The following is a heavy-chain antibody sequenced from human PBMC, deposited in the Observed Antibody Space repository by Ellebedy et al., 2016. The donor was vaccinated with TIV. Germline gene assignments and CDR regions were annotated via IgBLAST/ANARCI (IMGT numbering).Heavy chain of an antibody. J-gene: IGHJ2*01. CDR3: ARGGPGGDNWFFGL. CDR1: GYTFNSYE. Sequence: AASVKVSCKASGYTFNSYEIYWVRQAPGQGLECVGWVNPNSGKTDFAQNFQGRVTLTTNTSITTAYMELSSLTSEDTAVYYCARGGPGGDNWFFGLWGRGTQVTVSS. D-gene: IGHD3-10*01. CDR2: VNPNSGKT. V-gene: IGHV1-8*01.